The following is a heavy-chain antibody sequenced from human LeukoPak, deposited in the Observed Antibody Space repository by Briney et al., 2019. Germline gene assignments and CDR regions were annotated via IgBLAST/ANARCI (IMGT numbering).Heavy chain of an antibody. CDR2: INSDGSST. V-gene: IGHV3-74*01. CDR3: ARDIGAGNDAFDI. J-gene: IGHJ3*02. Sequence: GSLRLSCAASDFTFSSYWMHWDRQAPGKGLVCVSRINSDGSSTSYADSVKGRFTISRDNAKNTLYLQMNSLRAEDTAVYYCARDIGAGNDAFDIRGQGTMVTVSS. D-gene: IGHD1-1*01. CDR1: DFTFSSYW.